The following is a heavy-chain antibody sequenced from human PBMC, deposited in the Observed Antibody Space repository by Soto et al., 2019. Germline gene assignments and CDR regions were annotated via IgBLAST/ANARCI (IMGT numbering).Heavy chain of an antibody. CDR1: GFTFSSYA. Sequence: GGSLRLSCAASGFTFSSYAMSWVRQAPGKGLEWVSAISGSGGSTYYADSVKGRFTISRDNSKNTLYLQMNSLRAEDTAVYYCAKGDIAARPQSRYYYYYGMDVWGQGTTVTVSS. CDR3: AKGDIAARPQSRYYYYYGMDV. J-gene: IGHJ6*02. CDR2: ISGSGGST. D-gene: IGHD6-6*01. V-gene: IGHV3-23*01.